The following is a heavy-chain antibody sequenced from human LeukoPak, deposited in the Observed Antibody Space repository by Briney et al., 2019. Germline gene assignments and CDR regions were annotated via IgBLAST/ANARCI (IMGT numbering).Heavy chain of an antibody. J-gene: IGHJ4*02. V-gene: IGHV1-2*02. CDR3: ARAPMIVVVFPPRLDY. D-gene: IGHD3-22*01. CDR1: GYTFTGYY. CDR2: INPNSGGT. Sequence: ASVKVSCKTSGYTFTGYYMHWVRQAPGQGLEWMGWINPNSGGTNYAQKFQDRVTMTGDTSISTAYMELGRLTSDDTAVYYCARAPMIVVVFPPRLDYWGQGTLVTVSS.